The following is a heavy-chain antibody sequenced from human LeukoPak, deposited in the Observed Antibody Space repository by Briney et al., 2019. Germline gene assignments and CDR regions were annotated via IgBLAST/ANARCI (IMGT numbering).Heavy chain of an antibody. CDR3: ARHIGGRYYYYYMDV. Sequence: SETLSLTCTVSGGSISSSSYYWGWIRQPPGKGLEWIGNIYYIGSTYYNPSLKSRVTISVDTSKNPFSLKLSSVTAADTAVYYCARHIGGRYYYYYMDVWGKGTTVTISS. D-gene: IGHD3-16*02. CDR1: GGSISSSSYY. J-gene: IGHJ6*03. V-gene: IGHV4-39*01. CDR2: IYYIGST.